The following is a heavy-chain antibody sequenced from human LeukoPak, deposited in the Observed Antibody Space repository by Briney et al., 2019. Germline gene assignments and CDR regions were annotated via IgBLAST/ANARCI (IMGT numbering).Heavy chain of an antibody. V-gene: IGHV3-23*01. CDR2: INYGSTGT. J-gene: IGHJ5*02. CDR1: GFTFSTYA. CDR3: AKEEYNSGWYKWFGP. D-gene: IGHD6-19*01. Sequence: QPGGSLRLSCAASGFTFSTYAMTWVRQAPGKGLEWVSSINYGSTGTFYADSVKGRFTISRDNSKDTLYLKMNSLRVEDTAVYYCAKEEYNSGWYKWFGPWGQGTLVTVSS.